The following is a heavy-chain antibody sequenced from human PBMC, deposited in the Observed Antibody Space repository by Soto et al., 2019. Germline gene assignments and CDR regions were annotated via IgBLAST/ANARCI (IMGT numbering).Heavy chain of an antibody. CDR1: GGSFSGYY. Sequence: SETLSLTCAVYGGSFSGYYWSWIRQPPGKGLEWIGEINHSGSTNYNPSLKSRVTISVDTSKNQFSLKLSSVTAADTAVYYCARDSVYYDYVWGSYRPHRLNWFDPWGQGTLVTVSS. D-gene: IGHD3-16*02. CDR2: INHSGST. CDR3: ARDSVYYDYVWGSYRPHRLNWFDP. V-gene: IGHV4-34*01. J-gene: IGHJ5*02.